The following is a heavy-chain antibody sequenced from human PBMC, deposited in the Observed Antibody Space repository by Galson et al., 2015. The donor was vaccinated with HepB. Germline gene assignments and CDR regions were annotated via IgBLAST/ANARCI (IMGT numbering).Heavy chain of an antibody. V-gene: IGHV3-33*01. D-gene: IGHD6-19*01. J-gene: IGHJ4*02. Sequence: SLRLSCAASEFTFSDYGMHWVRQAPGKGLEWVALIWKDGTNKYYADSVKGRFTISRDNSENTLYLQMNSLRAEDSAVYYCVREVRNGWYYFAYWGPGAQVTVAP. CDR1: EFTFSDYG. CDR3: VREVRNGWYYFAY. CDR2: IWKDGTNK.